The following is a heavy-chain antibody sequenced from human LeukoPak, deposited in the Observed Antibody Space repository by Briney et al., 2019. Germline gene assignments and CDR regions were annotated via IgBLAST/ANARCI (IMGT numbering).Heavy chain of an antibody. Sequence: KVSCKASGYTFTGYYMHWVRQAPGQGLEWMGIIYPGDSDTRYSPSFQGQVAISADKSISTAYLQWSSLKASDTAMYYCATTRIGYSYGQWGQGTLVTVSS. J-gene: IGHJ4*02. CDR2: IYPGDSDT. V-gene: IGHV5-51*01. D-gene: IGHD5-18*01. CDR1: GYTFTGYY. CDR3: ATTRIGYSYGQ.